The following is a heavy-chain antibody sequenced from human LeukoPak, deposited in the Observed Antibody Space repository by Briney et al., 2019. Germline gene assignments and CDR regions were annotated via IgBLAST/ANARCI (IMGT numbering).Heavy chain of an antibody. V-gene: IGHV4-31*03. J-gene: IGHJ4*02. CDR1: GGSISSGGYY. D-gene: IGHD6-19*01. Sequence: SETLSLTCTVSGGSISSGGYYWSWIRQHPGKGLEWIGYIYYSGSTYYNPSLKSRVTISVDTSKNQFSLKLSSVTAADTAVYYCASLSWGIAVAGVFDYWGQGTLVTVSS. CDR3: ASLSWGIAVAGVFDY. CDR2: IYYSGST.